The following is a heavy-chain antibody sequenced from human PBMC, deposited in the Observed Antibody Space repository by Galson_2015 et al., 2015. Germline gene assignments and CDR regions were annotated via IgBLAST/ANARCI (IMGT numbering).Heavy chain of an antibody. V-gene: IGHV5-10-1*01. D-gene: IGHD6-13*01. Sequence: QSGAEVKKPGESLRISCKGSGYSFTSYWISWVHQMPGKGLEWMGRIDPSDSYTNYSPSFQGHVTISADKSISTAYLQWSSLKASDTAMYYCARQVAAAGTAYYYGMDVWGQGTTVTVSS. CDR1: GYSFTSYW. J-gene: IGHJ6*02. CDR3: ARQVAAAGTAYYYGMDV. CDR2: IDPSDSYT.